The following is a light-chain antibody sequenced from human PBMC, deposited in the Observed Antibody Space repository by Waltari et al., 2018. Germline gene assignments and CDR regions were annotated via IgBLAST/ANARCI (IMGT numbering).Light chain of an antibody. CDR3: VAWDDSRGGRL. Sequence: QSVLTQPPSASGTPGQRVIISCSGGTSNIGSHYVYWYQHVPGTAPKLLIYKNDQRPPGVPVRFSAAKSGTSASLAIVGLRSEEEATYYCVAWDDSRGGRLFGGGTKVTVL. V-gene: IGLV1-47*01. CDR2: KND. J-gene: IGLJ2*01. CDR1: TSNIGSHY.